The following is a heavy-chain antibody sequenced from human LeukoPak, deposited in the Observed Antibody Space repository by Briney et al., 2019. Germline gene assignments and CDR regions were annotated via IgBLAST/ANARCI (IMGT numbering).Heavy chain of an antibody. D-gene: IGHD3-3*01. CDR2: INHSGST. J-gene: IGHJ6*02. CDR1: GGSISGYY. CDR3: ARASDYDFWSGYLGGSSLDYYYYGMDV. Sequence: SETLSLTCTVSGGSISGYYWSWIRQPPGKGLEWIGEINHSGSTNYNPSLKSRVTISVDTSKNQFSLKLSSVTAADTAVYYCARASDYDFWSGYLGGSSLDYYYYGMDVWGQGTTVTVSS. V-gene: IGHV4-34*01.